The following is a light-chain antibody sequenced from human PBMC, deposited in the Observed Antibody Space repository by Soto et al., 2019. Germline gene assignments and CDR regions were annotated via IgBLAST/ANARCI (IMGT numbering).Light chain of an antibody. J-gene: IGLJ1*01. Sequence: QSVLTQPPSVSGAPGQTVTISCTGSRSNIGAGYDIHWYQFLPGTAPKLLLYSFNKRPSGIPDRFSGSKSGTSASLAITGLQPEDEADYYCQSYEDSLSGSGVLGTGTKVTV. CDR3: QSYEDSLSGSGV. CDR1: RSNIGAGYD. CDR2: SFN. V-gene: IGLV1-40*01.